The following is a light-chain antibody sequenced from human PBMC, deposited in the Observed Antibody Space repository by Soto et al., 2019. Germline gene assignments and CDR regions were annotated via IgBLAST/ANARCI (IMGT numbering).Light chain of an antibody. V-gene: IGKV3-15*01. Sequence: EIVMTQSPATLSVSPGERATVSCKTSQSVNTNLAWYQRKPGQVPRLLIYGPSTRAIGIPDRFSGSGSGTEFTLTITSLQSEDFAVYYCHQYHEWPMTFGQGTRLEIK. CDR2: GPS. CDR3: HQYHEWPMT. J-gene: IGKJ5*01. CDR1: QSVNTN.